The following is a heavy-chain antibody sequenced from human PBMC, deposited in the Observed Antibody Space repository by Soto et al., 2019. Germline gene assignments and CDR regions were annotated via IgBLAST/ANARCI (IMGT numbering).Heavy chain of an antibody. Sequence: VQLVESGGGVVQPGRSLRLSCAASGFTFSSYAMHWVRQAPGKGLEWVAVISYDGSNKYYADSVKGRFTISRDNSKNTLYLQMNSLRAEDTAVYYCARDLGGVGATQFDYWGQGTLVTVSS. CDR1: GFTFSSYA. D-gene: IGHD1-26*01. J-gene: IGHJ4*02. CDR3: ARDLGGVGATQFDY. V-gene: IGHV3-30-3*01. CDR2: ISYDGSNK.